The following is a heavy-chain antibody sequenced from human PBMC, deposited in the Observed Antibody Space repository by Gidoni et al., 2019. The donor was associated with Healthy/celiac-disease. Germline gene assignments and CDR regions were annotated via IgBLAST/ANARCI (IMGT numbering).Heavy chain of an antibody. Sequence: EVQLVESGGGLVQPGGSLRLSCAASGFTFSSYSMNWVRQAPGKGLEWVSYISSSSSTIYYADSVKGRFTISRDNAKNSLYLQMNSLRDEDTAVYYCARVPPLYDSSGYYPDGNYWGQGTLVTVSS. CDR1: GFTFSSYS. V-gene: IGHV3-48*02. J-gene: IGHJ4*02. CDR3: ARVPPLYDSSGYYPDGNY. D-gene: IGHD3-22*01. CDR2: ISSSSSTI.